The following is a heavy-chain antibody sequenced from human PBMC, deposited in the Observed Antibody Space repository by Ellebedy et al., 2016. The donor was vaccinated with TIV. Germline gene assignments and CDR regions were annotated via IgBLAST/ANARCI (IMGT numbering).Heavy chain of an antibody. CDR1: GDSVSRRSYY. Sequence: SETLSLTXTVSGDSVSRRSYYWSWIRQSPGKGLEWIGYIYSSGSTKYNPSLKSRLTISADTSKKHFSLKLNSATAADTAVYYCTYGINSDAFDIWGQGAMVIVSS. CDR2: IYSSGST. J-gene: IGHJ3*02. V-gene: IGHV4-61*03. CDR3: TYGINSDAFDI. D-gene: IGHD3-10*01.